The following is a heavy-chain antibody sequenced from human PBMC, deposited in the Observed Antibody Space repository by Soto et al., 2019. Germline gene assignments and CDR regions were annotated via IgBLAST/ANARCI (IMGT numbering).Heavy chain of an antibody. CDR3: ARGPGTTPPKYYYYYYGMDV. V-gene: IGHV1-2*04. CDR1: GYTFTGYY. D-gene: IGHD1-7*01. Sequence: ASVKVCCKASGYTFTGYYMHWVRQAPGQGLEWMGWINPNSGGTNYAQKFQGWVTMTRDTSISTAYMELSRLRSDDTAVYYCARGPGTTPPKYYYYYYGMDVWGQGTTVTVSS. J-gene: IGHJ6*02. CDR2: INPNSGGT.